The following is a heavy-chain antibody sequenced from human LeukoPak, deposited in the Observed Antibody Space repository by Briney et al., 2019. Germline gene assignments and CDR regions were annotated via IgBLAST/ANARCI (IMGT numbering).Heavy chain of an antibody. D-gene: IGHD3-10*01. Sequence: SETLSLTCGVYGGSFSIYCWNWIRQPPGKGLEWVGSVYYTGSTFYNPSLKSRVTTSVDTSKNHFSLNLSSVTAADTAVYYCARHRGRYYDSGSYYYFDYWGQGTLVTVSS. V-gene: IGHV4-39*02. J-gene: IGHJ4*02. CDR3: ARHRGRYYDSGSYYYFDY. CDR1: GGSFSIYC. CDR2: VYYTGST.